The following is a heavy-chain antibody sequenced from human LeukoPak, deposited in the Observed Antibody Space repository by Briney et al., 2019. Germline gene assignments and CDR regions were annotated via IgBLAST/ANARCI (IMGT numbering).Heavy chain of an antibody. CDR1: GFTFSSYG. D-gene: IGHD3-22*01. CDR2: ISDNGGRT. V-gene: IGHV3-23*01. Sequence: GGSLRLSCAASGFTFSSYGMTWVRQAPGKGLEWVSAISDNGGRTFYADSVKGRFTISRDNSRNTLFLQMNSLRADDTAVYYRAKDSYDTSIWGQGTLVTVSS. CDR3: AKDSYDTSI. J-gene: IGHJ4*02.